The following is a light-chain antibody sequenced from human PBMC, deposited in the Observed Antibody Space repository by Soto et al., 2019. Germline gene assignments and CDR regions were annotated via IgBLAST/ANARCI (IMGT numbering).Light chain of an antibody. Sequence: DIQMTRSPASVSSSLVDRVSITCRASQSISSYLNWYQQKPGKAPKLLIYAASSLQSGVPSRFSGSGSGTDFTLTISSLQPEDFATYYCQQSYSTPWTFGQGTKVDIK. CDR3: QQSYSTPWT. CDR2: AAS. CDR1: QSISSY. V-gene: IGKV1-39*01. J-gene: IGKJ1*01.